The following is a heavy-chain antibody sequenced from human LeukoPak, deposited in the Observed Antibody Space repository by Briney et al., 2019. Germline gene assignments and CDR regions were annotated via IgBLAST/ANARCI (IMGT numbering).Heavy chain of an antibody. CDR3: ASSMVRGVTYYYYGMDV. CDR2: ISYDGSNK. D-gene: IGHD3-10*01. J-gene: IGHJ6*04. CDR1: GFTFSSYA. V-gene: IGHV3-30*04. Sequence: GRSLRLSCAASGFTFSSYAMHWVRQAPGKGLEWVAVISYDGSNKYYADSVKGRFTISRDNSKNTLYLQMNILRAEDTAVYYCASSMVRGVTYYYYGMDVWGKGTTVTVSS.